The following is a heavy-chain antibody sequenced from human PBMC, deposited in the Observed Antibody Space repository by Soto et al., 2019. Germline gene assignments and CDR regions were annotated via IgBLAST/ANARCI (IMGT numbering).Heavy chain of an antibody. CDR1: GFSLSTSGMC. Sequence: SGPTLVKPTQTLTLTCTFSGFSLSTSGMCVSWIRQPPGKALEWLARIDWDDDKYYSTSLKTRLTISKDTSKNQVVLTMTNMDPVDTATYYCARILRLGFGELGGYYYYMDVWGKGTTVTVSS. D-gene: IGHD3-10*01. J-gene: IGHJ6*03. CDR3: ARILRLGFGELGGYYYYMDV. V-gene: IGHV2-70*11. CDR2: IDWDDDK.